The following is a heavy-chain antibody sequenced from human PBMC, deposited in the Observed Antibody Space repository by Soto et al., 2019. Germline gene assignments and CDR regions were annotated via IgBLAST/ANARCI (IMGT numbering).Heavy chain of an antibody. J-gene: IGHJ4*02. CDR1: GFTFSDYY. D-gene: IGHD2-2*01. Sequence: QVQLVESGGGLVKPGGSLRLSCAASGFTFSDYYMSWIRQAPGKGLEWVSYISSSSSYTNYADSVKGRFTISRDNAKNSLYLQMNSLRAEDTAVYYCARVLITKYYFDYWGQGTLVTVSS. V-gene: IGHV3-11*06. CDR2: ISSSSSYT. CDR3: ARVLITKYYFDY.